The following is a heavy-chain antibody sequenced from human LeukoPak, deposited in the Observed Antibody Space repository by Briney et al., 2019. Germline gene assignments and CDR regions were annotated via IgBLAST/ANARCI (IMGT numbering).Heavy chain of an antibody. CDR1: GGTFSTYT. D-gene: IGHD5-24*01. V-gene: IGHV1-69*02. Sequence: SVNASCKVSGGTFSTYTISWVRQAPGHGLESMGRIIPILGIANYAQKFQGRVTITADKSTSTAYMELSSLRSEDTAVYYCARGRDGYNSPNRTSSGSYIWGQGTLVTVSS. CDR2: IIPILGIA. CDR3: ARGRDGYNSPNRTSSGSYI. J-gene: IGHJ4*02.